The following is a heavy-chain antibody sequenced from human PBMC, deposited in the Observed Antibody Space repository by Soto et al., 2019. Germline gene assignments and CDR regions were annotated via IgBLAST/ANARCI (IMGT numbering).Heavy chain of an antibody. Sequence: GSLRLSCAASGFTFSSYAMHWVRQAPGKGLEWVAVISYDGSNKYYADSVKGRFTISRDNSKNTLYLQMNSLRAEDTAVYYCARDSKLRFLEWLQFDPYYYGMDVWGQGTTVTVSS. V-gene: IGHV3-30-3*01. CDR1: GFTFSSYA. CDR3: ARDSKLRFLEWLQFDPYYYGMDV. D-gene: IGHD3-3*01. J-gene: IGHJ6*02. CDR2: ISYDGSNK.